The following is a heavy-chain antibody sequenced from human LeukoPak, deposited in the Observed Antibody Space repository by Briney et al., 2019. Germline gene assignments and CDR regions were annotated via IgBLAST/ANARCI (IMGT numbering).Heavy chain of an antibody. Sequence: GSLRLSCSVSGFTFSTYVMHWVRQAPGKGLEYVSAISSNGDNTYYEDSVKGRFTISRDNSKNTLYLQMSSLRADDTAVYYCVRGTGYWGQGTLVTVSS. CDR2: ISSNGDNT. CDR3: VRGTGY. J-gene: IGHJ4*02. V-gene: IGHV3-64D*06. CDR1: GFTFSTYV.